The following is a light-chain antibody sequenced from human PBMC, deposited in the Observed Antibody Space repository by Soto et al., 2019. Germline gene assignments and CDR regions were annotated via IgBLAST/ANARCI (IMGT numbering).Light chain of an antibody. V-gene: IGLV2-8*01. Sequence: QSALTQPPSASGSPGQSVTISCTGTSSDVGGYNYVSWYQQHPGKAPKLMISEVSKRPSGVPDRFSGSKSGNTASLTVSGIQAEDEADYYCRSFAGNNNWVFGGGTKLTVL. CDR3: RSFAGNNNWV. CDR1: SSDVGGYNY. CDR2: EVS. J-gene: IGLJ2*01.